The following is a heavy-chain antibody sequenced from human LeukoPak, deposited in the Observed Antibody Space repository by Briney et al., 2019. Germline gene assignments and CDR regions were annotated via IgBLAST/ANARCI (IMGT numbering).Heavy chain of an antibody. CDR3: AREFWYRFEI. V-gene: IGHV3-11*04. Sequence: GGSLRLSCAASGVIFSDYYMSWIRQAPGKGLEFVAYISSDGTANYYADSVKGRFTISGDNAQNSVHLEITNLRAGDTAVYYCAREFWYRFEIWGQGTVVTVSS. CDR1: GVIFSDYY. D-gene: IGHD6-13*01. CDR2: ISSDGTAN. J-gene: IGHJ4*02.